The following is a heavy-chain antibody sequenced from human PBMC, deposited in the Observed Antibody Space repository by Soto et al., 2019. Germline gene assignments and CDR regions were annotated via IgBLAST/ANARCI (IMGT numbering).Heavy chain of an antibody. D-gene: IGHD3-22*01. CDR2: ISSSGSTI. CDR3: ARDAYYASSGYYHNFDY. Sequence: EVQLVESGGGLVQPGGSLRLSCAASGFTFSSYEMNWVRQAPGKGLEGVSYISSSGSTIYYADSVKGRFTSSRDNAKNSLYLQMNSLRAEDTAVYYCARDAYYASSGYYHNFDYWGQGTLVTVSS. J-gene: IGHJ4*02. V-gene: IGHV3-48*03. CDR1: GFTFSSYE.